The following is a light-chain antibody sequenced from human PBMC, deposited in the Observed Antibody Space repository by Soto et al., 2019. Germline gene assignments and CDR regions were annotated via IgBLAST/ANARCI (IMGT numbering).Light chain of an antibody. CDR1: SSDVGKYDY. J-gene: IGLJ1*01. CDR3: NSYVAGSDV. Sequence: QSVLAQPPSASGSPGQSVTISCTGTSSDVGKYDYVSWFQHHPGKAPKLIIYEVSKRPSGVPDRFSGSKSGSTASLTVSGLQTEDEADYYCNSYVAGSDVFGTGTKVT. V-gene: IGLV2-8*01. CDR2: EVS.